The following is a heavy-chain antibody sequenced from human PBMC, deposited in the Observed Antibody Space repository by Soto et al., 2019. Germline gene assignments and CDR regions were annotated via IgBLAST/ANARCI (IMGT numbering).Heavy chain of an antibody. CDR3: TRGISDS. CDR2: MNPASGNT. J-gene: IGHJ4*02. CDR1: GDTFNTND. Sequence: QVQLVQSGAEVKKPGDSVKVSCKASGDTFNTNDFNWVRQATGQGLEWMGWMNPASGNTGFAQKSQGSVSLTMDTSTSIAYMELSSLTSEDTAMYYCTRGISDSWGQGTLVTVSS. D-gene: IGHD3-3*02. V-gene: IGHV1-8*01.